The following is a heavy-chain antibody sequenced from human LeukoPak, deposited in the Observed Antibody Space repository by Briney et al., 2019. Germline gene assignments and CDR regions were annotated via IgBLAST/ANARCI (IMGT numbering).Heavy chain of an antibody. J-gene: IGHJ3*02. D-gene: IGHD2-2*02. Sequence: GGSLRLSCAASGFTFSSYAMSWVRQAPGKGLEWVSVISGSGGSTYYADSVKGRFTISRDNSKNTLYLQMNSLRAEDTAVYYCAKVNGDVVVPAAILAFDIWGQGTMVTVSS. CDR1: GFTFSSYA. V-gene: IGHV3-23*01. CDR2: ISGSGGST. CDR3: AKVNGDVVVPAAILAFDI.